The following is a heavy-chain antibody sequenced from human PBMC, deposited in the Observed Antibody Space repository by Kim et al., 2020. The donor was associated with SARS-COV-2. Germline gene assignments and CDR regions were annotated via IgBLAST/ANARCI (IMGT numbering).Heavy chain of an antibody. Sequence: SPSFQGHVTISADKSISTAYLQWSSLKASDTAMYYCARQIMTTEDGWFDPWGQGTLVTVSS. D-gene: IGHD4-17*01. CDR3: ARQIMTTEDGWFDP. V-gene: IGHV5-10-1*01. J-gene: IGHJ5*02.